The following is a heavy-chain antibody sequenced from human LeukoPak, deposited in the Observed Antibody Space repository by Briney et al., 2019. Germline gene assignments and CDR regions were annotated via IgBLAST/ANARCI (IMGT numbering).Heavy chain of an antibody. CDR2: ISSSSNYT. D-gene: IGHD3-16*02. CDR3: AQSDDYVWGSYRPDAFDI. CDR1: GFTFSDYY. Sequence: GGSLRLSCAASGFTFSDYYMSWIRQAPGKGLEWVSYISSSSNYTNYADSVKGRFTISRDNSKNTLYLQMNSLRAEDTAVYYCAQSDDYVWGSYRPDAFDIWGQGTMVTVSS. V-gene: IGHV3-11*03. J-gene: IGHJ3*02.